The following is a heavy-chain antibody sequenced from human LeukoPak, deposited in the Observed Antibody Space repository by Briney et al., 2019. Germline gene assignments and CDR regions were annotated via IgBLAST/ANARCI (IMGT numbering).Heavy chain of an antibody. V-gene: IGHV3-30*18. Sequence: GGALRLSCAASGFTFSSYGMHWGRQAPGKGREWGAVISYDGSNKYYADSVKGRFTISRDNSKNTLYLQMTGLRAEDTAVYNGAKDANLRAMIVVSIWFDRWGQGTLVTASS. CDR2: ISYDGSNK. CDR1: GFTFSSYG. D-gene: IGHD3-22*01. CDR3: AKDANLRAMIVVSIWFDR. J-gene: IGHJ5*02.